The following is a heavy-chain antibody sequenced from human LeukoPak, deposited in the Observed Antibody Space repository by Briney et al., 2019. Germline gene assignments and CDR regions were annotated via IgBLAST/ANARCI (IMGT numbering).Heavy chain of an antibody. V-gene: IGHV3-30*03. D-gene: IGHD3-16*02. CDR3: ARTGYVGGSYHLYY. Sequence: PGGSLRLFCAASGFTFNTYGMHWVRQAPGKGLEWVAVISYDGSNKYYADSVKGRFTISRDNSKNTLYLQMNSLRAEDTAVYYCARTGYVGGSYHLYYWGQGTLVTVSS. J-gene: IGHJ4*02. CDR1: GFTFNTYG. CDR2: ISYDGSNK.